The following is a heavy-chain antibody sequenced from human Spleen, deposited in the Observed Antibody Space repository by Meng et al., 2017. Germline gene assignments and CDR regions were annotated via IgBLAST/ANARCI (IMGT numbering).Heavy chain of an antibody. D-gene: IGHD6-13*01. Sequence: GGSLRLSCVASGFSFTDAWMSWVRQAPGKGLEWVGRIKSNSDGGTTGYAAPVKGRFTISRDDSKNTLYLQMNSLITEDTAVYFCATGAAAADHWGQGTLVTVSS. J-gene: IGHJ4*02. CDR2: IKSNSDGGTT. CDR1: GFSFTDAW. CDR3: ATGAAAADH. V-gene: IGHV3-15*01.